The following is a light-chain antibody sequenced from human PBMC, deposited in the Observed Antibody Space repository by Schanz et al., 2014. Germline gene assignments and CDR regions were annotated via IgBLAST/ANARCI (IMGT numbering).Light chain of an antibody. J-gene: IGKJ2*01. CDR3: QQYNSYSPT. CDR1: QSISTL. Sequence: DIQMTQSPSTLSASVGDRVTITCRASQSISTLLAWYQQKPGKDPKLLIYDASSLESGVPSSFSGSGSGTEFTLNISSLQHDDFATYYCQQYNSYSPTFGQGTKLEIK. CDR2: DAS. V-gene: IGKV1-5*01.